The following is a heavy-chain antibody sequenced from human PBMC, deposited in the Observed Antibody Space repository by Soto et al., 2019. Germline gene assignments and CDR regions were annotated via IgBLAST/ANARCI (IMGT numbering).Heavy chain of an antibody. J-gene: IGHJ5*02. V-gene: IGHV2-5*02. D-gene: IGHD4-17*01. CDR3: AHRTTTVTWWFDP. CDR1: GFSLTTSGVG. Sequence: QITLKESGTTLVKPTQTLTLTCTFSGFSLTTSGVGVGWIRQPPGKALEWLALIYCDDYKRYSPSLKSRRTTYKETSKNQMVLTMTNMDPADTATYFCAHRTTTVTWWFDPWGQGTLVTVSS. CDR2: IYCDDYK.